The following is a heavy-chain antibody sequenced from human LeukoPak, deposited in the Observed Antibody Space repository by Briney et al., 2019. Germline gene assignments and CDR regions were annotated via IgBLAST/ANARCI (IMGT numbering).Heavy chain of an antibody. CDR1: GFTFSDYY. J-gene: IGHJ4*02. V-gene: IGHV3-11*04. CDR3: ARDAGYSSGWYLY. D-gene: IGHD6-19*01. CDR2: ISSSGSTI. Sequence: TGGSLRLSCAASGFTFSDYYMNWVRQAPGKGLEWVSYISSSGSTIYYADSVKGRFTISRDNAKNSLYLQMNSLRAEDTAVYYCARDAGYSSGWYLYWGQGTLVTVSS.